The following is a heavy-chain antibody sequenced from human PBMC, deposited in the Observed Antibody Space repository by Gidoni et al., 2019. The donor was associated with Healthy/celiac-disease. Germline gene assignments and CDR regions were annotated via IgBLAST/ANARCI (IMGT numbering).Heavy chain of an antibody. D-gene: IGHD3-3*01. CDR2: MSGSGGST. Sequence: EVQLLESGGGLVQPGGSLPPSCAASGFTFSTSALSWVRQAPGKGLEWVAAMSGSGGSTYYADAVKGRFTISRDNSKNTLYLQMNSLRAEDTAVYYCAKAPTSITIFGVVIPRPLQHWGQGTLVTVSS. CDR1: GFTFSTSA. V-gene: IGHV3-23*01. J-gene: IGHJ1*01. CDR3: AKAPTSITIFGVVIPRPLQH.